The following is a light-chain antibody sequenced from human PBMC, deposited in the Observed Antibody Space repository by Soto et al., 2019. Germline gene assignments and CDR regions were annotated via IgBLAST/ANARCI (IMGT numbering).Light chain of an antibody. Sequence: QSALTQPPSVSGPPGQSVSISCTGTSSDVGSYNRVSWYQQSPGTAPKLMIYEVSNRPSGVPVRFSGSKSGNTASLTISGLQADDEADYYCSSYASSSTLVFGGGTKLTVL. CDR1: SSDVGSYNR. V-gene: IGLV2-18*02. J-gene: IGLJ2*01. CDR2: EVS. CDR3: SSYASSSTLV.